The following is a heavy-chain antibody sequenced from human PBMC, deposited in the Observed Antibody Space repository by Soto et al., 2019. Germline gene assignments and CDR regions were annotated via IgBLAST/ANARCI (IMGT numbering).Heavy chain of an antibody. CDR3: ARNRGVNSNYDRAPYYGMDV. V-gene: IGHV4-34*01. D-gene: IGHD4-4*01. Sequence: SLTCAVYGGSFSGYYWSWIRQPPGKGLEWIGEINHSGSTNYNPSLKSRVTISVDTSKNQFSLKLSSVTAADTAVYYCARNRGVNSNYDRAPYYGMDVWGQGTTVTVSS. CDR1: GGSFSGYY. J-gene: IGHJ6*02. CDR2: INHSGST.